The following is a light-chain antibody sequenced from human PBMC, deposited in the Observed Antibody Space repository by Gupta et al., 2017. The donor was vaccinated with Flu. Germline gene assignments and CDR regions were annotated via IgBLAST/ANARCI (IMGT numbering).Light chain of an antibody. J-gene: IGKJ1*01. CDR3: RQGTGWPPET. CDR1: ESLLYSDGNTY. Sequence: DVVMTQSPLSLPVTLGQPASITCRSSESLLYSDGNTYLSWFQQRPGQSPRRLIYKVSNRDSGVPDRFSGSGLGTDFTLTISRGEAEDVGFYYCRQGTGWPPETFGQGTKVEIK. CDR2: KVS. V-gene: IGKV2-30*01.